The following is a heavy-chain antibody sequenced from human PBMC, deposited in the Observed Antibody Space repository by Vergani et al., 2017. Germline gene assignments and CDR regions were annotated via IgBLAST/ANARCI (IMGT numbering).Heavy chain of an antibody. CDR3: AKAGSVTSGSLQYNFYMDV. Sequence: EVQLVESGGGSVQSGGSLRLSCVASGFSFNTYWMHWVRRVPGKGLMWVARIDEYGNRATYGDFETGRFTISRDNGKNTVFLQMNSLRTQDTAVYYCAKAGSVTSGSLQYNFYMDVWGKGTTVTVS. D-gene: IGHD3-10*01. V-gene: IGHV3-74*03. CDR1: GFSFNTYW. CDR2: IDEYGNRA. J-gene: IGHJ6*03.